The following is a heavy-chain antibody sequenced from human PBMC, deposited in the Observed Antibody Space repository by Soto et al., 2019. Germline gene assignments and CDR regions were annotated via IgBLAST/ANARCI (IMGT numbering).Heavy chain of an antibody. CDR2: INHSGST. V-gene: IGHV4-34*01. CDR1: GGSFSGYY. D-gene: IGHD6-19*01. Sequence: QVQLQQWGAGLLKPSETLSLTCAVYGGSFSGYYWRWIRQPPGKGMEWIGEINHSGSTNYNQSLKSRGTISVDTSKNQFSLKLSSVTAVDTAVYYCARGYSSGWYAGFDYWGQGTLVTVSS. CDR3: ARGYSSGWYAGFDY. J-gene: IGHJ4*02.